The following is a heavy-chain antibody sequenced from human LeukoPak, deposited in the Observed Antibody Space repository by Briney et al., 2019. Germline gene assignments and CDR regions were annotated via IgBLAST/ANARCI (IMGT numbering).Heavy chain of an antibody. CDR3: ARHGDYGDSIGNWFDP. J-gene: IGHJ5*02. CDR2: IFYSGST. V-gene: IGHV4-39*01. D-gene: IGHD4-17*01. CDR1: GGSISTSNYY. Sequence: SETLSLTCTVSGGSISTSNYYWGWIRQPPGKGLEWIGNIFYSGSTYYSPSLRSRVTISLDTSKNQFSLKLSSVTAADTAVYYCARHGDYGDSIGNWFDPWGQGTLVTVSS.